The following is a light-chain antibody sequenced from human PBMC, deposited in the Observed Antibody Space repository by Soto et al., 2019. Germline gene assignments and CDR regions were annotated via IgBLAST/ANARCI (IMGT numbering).Light chain of an antibody. V-gene: IGKV2-28*01. CDR2: LGS. CDR3: MQTLQTAYT. Sequence: DIVLTETPLSLPVTPGEPASMSCRSSQSLLQSNGYNYLDWYLQKPGQSPQLLIYLGSNRGSGVPDRFSGSGSGTACKLTLSRVEAEDAGIYYCMQTLQTAYTGGRGTKLEIK. J-gene: IGKJ2*01. CDR1: QSLLQSNGYNY.